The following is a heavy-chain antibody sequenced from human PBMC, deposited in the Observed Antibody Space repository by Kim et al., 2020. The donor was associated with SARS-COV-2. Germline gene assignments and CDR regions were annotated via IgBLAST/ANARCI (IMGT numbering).Heavy chain of an antibody. D-gene: IGHD5-12*01. V-gene: IGHV4-59*01. Sequence: YNPSLKSRVTISVDTSKNQFSLKLSSVTAADTAVYYCARALVATTNYFDYWGQGTLVTVSS. J-gene: IGHJ4*02. CDR3: ARALVATTNYFDY.